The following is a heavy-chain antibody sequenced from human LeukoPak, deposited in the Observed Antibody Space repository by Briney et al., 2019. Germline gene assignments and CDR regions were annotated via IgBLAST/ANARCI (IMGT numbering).Heavy chain of an antibody. CDR2: IYYSGST. D-gene: IGHD3-22*01. J-gene: IGHJ3*02. CDR3: ASSGYYYRDAFDI. Sequence: SETLSLICTVSGGSISSYYWSWIRQPPGKGLEWIGYIYYSGSTNYNPSLKSRVTISVDTSKNQFSLKLSSVTAADTAVYYCASSGYYYRDAFDIWGQGTMVTVSS. CDR1: GGSISSYY. V-gene: IGHV4-59*01.